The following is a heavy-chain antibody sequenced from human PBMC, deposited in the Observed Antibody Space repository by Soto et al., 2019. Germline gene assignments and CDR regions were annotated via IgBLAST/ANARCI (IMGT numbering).Heavy chain of an antibody. CDR1: GFTFSSYA. V-gene: IGHV3-30-3*01. J-gene: IGHJ4*02. CDR3: ARDHPPPNY. CDR2: ISYDGSNK. Sequence: QVQLVESGGGVVQPGRSLRLSCAASGFTFSSYAMHWVRQAPGKGLEWVAVISYDGSNKYYADSVKGRFTISRDNSKNTLYLQMNSLRAEDTAAYYCARDHPPPNYWGQGTLVTVSS.